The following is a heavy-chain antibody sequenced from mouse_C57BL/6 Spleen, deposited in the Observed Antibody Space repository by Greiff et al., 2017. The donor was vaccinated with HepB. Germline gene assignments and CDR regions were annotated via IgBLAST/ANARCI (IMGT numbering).Heavy chain of an antibody. Sequence: EVKVVESGGGLVKPGGSLKLSCAASGFTFSSYTMSWVRQTPEKRLEWVATISGGGGNTYYPDSVKGRFTISRDNAKNTLYLQMSSLRSEDTALYYCARQGGLGRGYYFDYWGQGTTLTVSS. CDR3: ARQGGLGRGYYFDY. V-gene: IGHV5-9*01. CDR2: ISGGGGNT. D-gene: IGHD4-1*01. CDR1: GFTFSSYT. J-gene: IGHJ2*01.